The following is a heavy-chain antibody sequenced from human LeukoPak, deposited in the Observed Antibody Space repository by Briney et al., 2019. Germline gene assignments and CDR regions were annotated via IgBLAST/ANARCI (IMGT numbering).Heavy chain of an antibody. CDR3: AKPISGGLAVTADWFHP. Sequence: GGSLRLSCAASGFAFSVYAMSWLRQPPGKGLERVSTINANSGTTSYAASVRGRFTISRDNSKNALYLQLNTLRADDTATYYCAKPISGGLAVTADWFHPWGQGTLVVVSS. J-gene: IGHJ5*01. V-gene: IGHV3-23*01. CDR2: INANSGTT. CDR1: GFAFSVYA. D-gene: IGHD2-21*02.